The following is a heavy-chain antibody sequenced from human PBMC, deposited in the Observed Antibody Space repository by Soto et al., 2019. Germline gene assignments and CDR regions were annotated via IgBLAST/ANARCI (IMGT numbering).Heavy chain of an antibody. CDR2: INHSGST. CDR3: ARDKITGLFDY. V-gene: IGHV4-34*01. Sequence: PSETLSLTCAVYGGSFSGYYWTWIRQPPGTGLEWIGEINHSGSTNYNPSLKSRVTISVDTSKNQFSLKLTSVTAADTAVYYCARDKITGLFDYWGQGTLVTVSS. J-gene: IGHJ4*02. D-gene: IGHD2-8*02. CDR1: GGSFSGYY.